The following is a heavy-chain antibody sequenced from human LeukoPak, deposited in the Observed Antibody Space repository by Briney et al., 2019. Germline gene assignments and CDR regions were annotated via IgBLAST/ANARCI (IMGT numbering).Heavy chain of an antibody. J-gene: IGHJ4*02. CDR2: ISTDGSVT. Sequence: PGGSLRLSCAASGFTFSTYWMHWVRRAPGKGLVWVSRISTDGSVTSYADSVKGRFTISRDNAENTMYLQMNSLRAEDTAVYYCARIGGSGSYSGHYFDHWGQGTLVTVSS. D-gene: IGHD3-10*01. CDR1: GFTFSTYW. CDR3: ARIGGSGSYSGHYFDH. V-gene: IGHV3-74*01.